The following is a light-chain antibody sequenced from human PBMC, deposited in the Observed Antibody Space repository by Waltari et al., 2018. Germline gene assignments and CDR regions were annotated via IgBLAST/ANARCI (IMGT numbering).Light chain of an antibody. J-gene: IGKJ5*01. CDR3: QQRSNWPPIT. CDR2: DAS. CDR1: QSVGSE. Sequence: EVVLTQSPATLSLSPRERATLSCRASQSVGSELAWYQQKPGQAPRLLIYDASKRDTGISDRCSGSGSGTDFALTISSLEPEDVAVYFCQQRSNWPPITFGQGTRLEIK. V-gene: IGKV3-11*01.